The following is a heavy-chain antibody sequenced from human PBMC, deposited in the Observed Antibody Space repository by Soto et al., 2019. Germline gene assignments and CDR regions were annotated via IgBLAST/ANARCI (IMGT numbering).Heavy chain of an antibody. CDR3: VKNSGWFNT. CDR1: GFTFGTTD. Sequence: GGSLRLSCAASGFTFGTTDMSWVRQAPGEGLECVSTIDGSGGITYYADSVKGRFTISRDNSRNTVYLQMNSLRGDDTALYYCVKNSGWFNTWGQGALVTVSS. J-gene: IGHJ5*02. V-gene: IGHV3-23*01. CDR2: IDGSGGIT. D-gene: IGHD3-10*01.